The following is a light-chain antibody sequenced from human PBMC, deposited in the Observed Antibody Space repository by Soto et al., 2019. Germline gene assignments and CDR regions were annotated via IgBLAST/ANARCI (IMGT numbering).Light chain of an antibody. Sequence: DIVMTQSPDSLAVSLGERATINCKSSQSILYSSNSKNYLAWYQQKPGQPPKLLIYWASTRESGVPDRFSGSGSGTDFILTISSLQAEDVAVYYCQQYYSIPLSFGGGTKVDI. V-gene: IGKV4-1*01. CDR1: QSILYSSNSKNY. CDR2: WAS. CDR3: QQYYSIPLS. J-gene: IGKJ4*01.